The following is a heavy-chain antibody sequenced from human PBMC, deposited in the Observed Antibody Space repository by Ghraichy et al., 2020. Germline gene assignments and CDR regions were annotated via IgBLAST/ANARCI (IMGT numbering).Heavy chain of an antibody. V-gene: IGHV4-34*01. Sequence: SETLSLTCAVYGGSLSGFHWSWIRQPPGKGLEWIGEISHNGITNYKSSLNSRITISVDTSKNQFSLRLTSLTAADTAVYYCARRAPGGPSDSHMDVWGKGTTVTVSS. D-gene: IGHD2-15*01. CDR2: ISHNGIT. J-gene: IGHJ6*03. CDR3: ARRAPGGPSDSHMDV. CDR1: GGSLSGFH.